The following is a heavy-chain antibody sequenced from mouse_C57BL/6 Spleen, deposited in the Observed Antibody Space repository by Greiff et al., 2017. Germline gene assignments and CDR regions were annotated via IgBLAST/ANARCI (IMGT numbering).Heavy chain of an antibody. Sequence: EVQLQQSGPELVKPGASVKISCKASGYSFTASYMNWVKQSPEKSLEWIGEINPSTGGTTYTQKFKAKATLTVDKSSSTAYMQLKSLTSEDSAVYYCARTYAMDYWGQGTSVTVSS. CDR3: ARTYAMDY. J-gene: IGHJ4*01. CDR1: GYSFTASY. V-gene: IGHV1-42*01. CDR2: INPSTGGT.